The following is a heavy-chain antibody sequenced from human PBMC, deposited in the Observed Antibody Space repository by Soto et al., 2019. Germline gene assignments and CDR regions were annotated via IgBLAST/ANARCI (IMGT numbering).Heavy chain of an antibody. CDR3: ARVRIAARHLYYYGMDV. J-gene: IGHJ6*02. CDR1: GGSFSGYY. CDR2: INHSGST. Sequence: SETLSLTCAVYGGSFSGYYWSWIRQPPGKGLEWIGEINHSGSTNYNPPLKSRVTISVDTSKNQFSLKLSSVTAADTAVYYCARVRIAARHLYYYGMDVWGQGTTVPVSS. D-gene: IGHD6-6*01. V-gene: IGHV4-34*01.